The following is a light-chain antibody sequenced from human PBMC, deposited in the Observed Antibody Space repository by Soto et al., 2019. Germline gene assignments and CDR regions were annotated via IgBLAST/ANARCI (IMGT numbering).Light chain of an antibody. V-gene: IGKV1-5*03. CDR2: KGA. Sequence: IQVTNVPSTVPAYLAACVSISLRASQSISSWLAWYQQKPGKAPKLLIYKGASLESGVPSRFSGSGSGTEFTLTISSLQPDDFATYYCQHYNYYSRTFGQGTKVDIK. J-gene: IGKJ1*01. CDR1: QSISSW. CDR3: QHYNYYSRT.